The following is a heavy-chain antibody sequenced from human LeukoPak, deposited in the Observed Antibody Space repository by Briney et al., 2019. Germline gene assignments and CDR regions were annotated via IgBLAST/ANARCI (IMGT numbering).Heavy chain of an antibody. Sequence: PSQTLSLTCTVSGVSIISGNYYWSWIRQPAGKGLEWIGRIHTSGSINYNPSLKSRVTISVDMSKNQFSLKLSSVTAADTAVYYCARHTLSFYYDSSGYVDHWGQGTLVTVSS. J-gene: IGHJ4*02. D-gene: IGHD3-22*01. CDR2: IHTSGSI. V-gene: IGHV4-61*02. CDR1: GVSIISGNYY. CDR3: ARHTLSFYYDSSGYVDH.